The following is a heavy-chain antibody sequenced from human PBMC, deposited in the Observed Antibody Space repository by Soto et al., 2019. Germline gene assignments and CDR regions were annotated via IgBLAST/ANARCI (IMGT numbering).Heavy chain of an antibody. J-gene: IGHJ3*01. CDR2: IIPTSGTI. CDR1: GGTFNTYG. CDR3: AARERVDAFDV. Sequence: VQLVQSGAEVKKPGSSVKVSCKASGGTFNTYGITWVRQASGQGLEWMGGIIPTSGTIKFAQKIQGRLTITPDESSSTVYMELSSLTSEDTAVYYCAARERVDAFDVWGQGTVVTVSS. V-gene: IGHV1-69*01. D-gene: IGHD1-26*01.